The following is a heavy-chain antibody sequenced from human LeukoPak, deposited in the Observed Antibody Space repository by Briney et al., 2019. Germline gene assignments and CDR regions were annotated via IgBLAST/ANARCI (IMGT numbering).Heavy chain of an antibody. V-gene: IGHV3-21*06. J-gene: IGHJ4*02. CDR3: ARGRGYYDYVWGRGPFDNFDY. Sequence: GGSLRLSCAASGFTFSSYSMNWVRQAPGKGLEWVSSISSSSSYIYYADSVKGRFTISRDNAKNSVYLQMNSLRAEDTAVYYCARGRGYYDYVWGRGPFDNFDYWGQGTLVTVSS. CDR2: ISSSSSYI. D-gene: IGHD3-16*01. CDR1: GFTFSSYS.